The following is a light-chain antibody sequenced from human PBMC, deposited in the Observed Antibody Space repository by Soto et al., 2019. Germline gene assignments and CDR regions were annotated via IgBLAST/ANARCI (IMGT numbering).Light chain of an antibody. Sequence: DIQMTQSPSSLSASVGDRVTITCQASRAISNNLNWYQQKPGKAPKLLIYDESNLETGVPSRFSGSGSGTDFTFTISSLQPEDIATYYCQQYDNLPYTFGQGTKLEIK. J-gene: IGKJ2*01. V-gene: IGKV1-33*01. CDR2: DES. CDR1: RAISNN. CDR3: QQYDNLPYT.